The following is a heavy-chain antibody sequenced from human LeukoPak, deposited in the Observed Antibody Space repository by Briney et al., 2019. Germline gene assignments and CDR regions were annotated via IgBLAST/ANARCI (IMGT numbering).Heavy chain of an antibody. Sequence: VGCLRLSRVASGFTFSSYWMTWVRQAPGKGLEWVASIKPDGGEKFSVDSVKGRFTISRDNARNSLDLQMNSLRAEDTAVYYCARVFNTVGFDYWGQGILVTVSS. D-gene: IGHD4-23*01. V-gene: IGHV3-7*01. CDR2: IKPDGGEK. CDR1: GFTFSSYW. CDR3: ARVFNTVGFDY. J-gene: IGHJ4*02.